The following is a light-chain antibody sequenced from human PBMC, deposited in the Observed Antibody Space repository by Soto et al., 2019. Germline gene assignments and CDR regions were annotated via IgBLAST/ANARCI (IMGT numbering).Light chain of an antibody. CDR1: SSDVGSYNL. V-gene: IGLV2-23*03. CDR2: EGT. J-gene: IGLJ2*01. Sequence: QSALTQPASVSGSPGQSITISCTGNSSDVGSYNLVSWYQHHPGKAPKLMIYEGTKRPSGVSNRFSGSKSGNTASLTISGLQAEDEADYYCCSYAGSSTFVVFGGGTKVTVL. CDR3: CSYAGSSTFVV.